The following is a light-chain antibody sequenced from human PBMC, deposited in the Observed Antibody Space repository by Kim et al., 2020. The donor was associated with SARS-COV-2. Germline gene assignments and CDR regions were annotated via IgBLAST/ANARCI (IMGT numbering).Light chain of an antibody. CDR1: SSDVGAYIH. V-gene: IGLV2-14*03. CDR2: DVS. J-gene: IGLJ3*02. Sequence: GQPITISCTGTSSDVGAYIHVSWYQQHPGKAPEFILYDVSKRPSGISDRFSGSKSGNTASLTISGLQAEDEAYYYCTSYTRSDTWVFGGGTKVTVL. CDR3: TSYTRSDTWV.